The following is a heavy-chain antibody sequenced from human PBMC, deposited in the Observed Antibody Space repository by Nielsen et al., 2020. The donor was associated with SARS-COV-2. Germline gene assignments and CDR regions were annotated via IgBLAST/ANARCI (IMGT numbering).Heavy chain of an antibody. CDR1: GFTFSSYA. J-gene: IGHJ3*02. D-gene: IGHD2-21*02. CDR2: ISYDGSNK. Sequence: GGSLRLSCAASGFTFSSYAMHWVRQAPGKGLEWVAVISYDGSNKYYADSVKGRFTISRDNSKNTLHLQMNSLRAEDTAVYYCAKDRVTRGSYDAFDIWGQGTMVTVSS. V-gene: IGHV3-30-3*01. CDR3: AKDRVTRGSYDAFDI.